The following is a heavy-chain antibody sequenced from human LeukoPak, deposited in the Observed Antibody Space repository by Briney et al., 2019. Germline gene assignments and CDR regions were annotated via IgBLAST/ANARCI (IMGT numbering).Heavy chain of an antibody. V-gene: IGHV3-7*01. Sequence: GGSLRLSCAASGFTFSSCWMSWVRQAPGKGLEWVANIKQDGSEKYYVDSVKGRFTISRDNAKNSLYLQMNSLRAEDTAVYYCAREMYYFDYWGQGTLVTVSS. J-gene: IGHJ4*02. CDR3: AREMYYFDY. CDR2: IKQDGSEK. CDR1: GFTFSSCW.